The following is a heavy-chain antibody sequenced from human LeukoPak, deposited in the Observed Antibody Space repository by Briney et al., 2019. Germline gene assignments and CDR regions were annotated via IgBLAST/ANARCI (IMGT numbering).Heavy chain of an antibody. CDR2: IYYSGST. Sequence: SETLSLTCTVSGGSVSSGSYYWSWIRQPPGKGLEWIGYIYYSGSTNYNPSLKSRVTISVDTSKNQFSLKLSSVTAADTAVYYCAREGGRTDAFDIWGQGTMVTVSS. J-gene: IGHJ3*02. V-gene: IGHV4-61*01. D-gene: IGHD1-14*01. CDR3: AREGGRTDAFDI. CDR1: GGSVSSGSYY.